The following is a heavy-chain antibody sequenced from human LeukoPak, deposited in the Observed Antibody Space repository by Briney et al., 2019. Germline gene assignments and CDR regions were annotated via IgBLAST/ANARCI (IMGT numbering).Heavy chain of an antibody. CDR1: GGSFSGYY. CDR2: INHKGAT. CDR3: ARGPHFYGSGSYEYSYYYYYYGMDV. D-gene: IGHD3-10*01. Sequence: SETLSLTCAVYGGSFSGYYWTWVRQPPGKGLEWIGEINHKGATNYNPSLKSRVTISLDTSKNQFSLKLSSVTAAGTAVYYCARGPHFYGSGSYEYSYYYYYYGMDVWGKGTAVTVSS. J-gene: IGHJ6*04. V-gene: IGHV4-34*01.